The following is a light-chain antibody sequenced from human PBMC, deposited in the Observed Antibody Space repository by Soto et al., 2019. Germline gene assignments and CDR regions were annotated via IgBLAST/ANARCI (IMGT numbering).Light chain of an antibody. CDR3: QQYNSYSRT. V-gene: IGKV1-5*01. Sequence: DIQMTQSPSTLSASVGDSVTLTCRASQSISSWLAWYQQKPGKAPKLLIYDASSLESGVPSRFSGSGSGTEFTLTISSLQPDDFATYYCQQYNSYSRTFGQGTKVDIK. CDR2: DAS. CDR1: QSISSW. J-gene: IGKJ1*01.